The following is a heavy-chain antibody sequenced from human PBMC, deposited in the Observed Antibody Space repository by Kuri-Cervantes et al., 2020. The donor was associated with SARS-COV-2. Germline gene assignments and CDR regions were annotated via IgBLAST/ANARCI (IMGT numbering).Heavy chain of an antibody. Sequence: LSLTCSASGFTFSSYGMHWVRQAPGKGLEWVAVISYDGSNKYYADSVKGRFTISRDNSKNTLYLQMNSLRAEDTAVYYCARDWGSGYSGGRGMDVWGQGTTVTVSS. CDR1: GFTFSSYG. J-gene: IGHJ6*02. CDR3: ARDWGSGYSGGRGMDV. V-gene: IGHV3-30*03. CDR2: ISYDGSNK. D-gene: IGHD3-3*01.